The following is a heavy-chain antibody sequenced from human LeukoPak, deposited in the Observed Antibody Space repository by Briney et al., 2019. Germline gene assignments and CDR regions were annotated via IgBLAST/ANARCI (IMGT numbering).Heavy chain of an antibody. CDR2: IYYSGST. Sequence: SETLSLTCTVSGGSISSYYWSWIRQPPGKGLEWIGYIYYSGSTNYNPSLKSRVTISVDTSKNQFSLKLSSVTAADTAVYYCASYSGSYGTFDYWGQGTLVTVSS. V-gene: IGHV4-59*01. J-gene: IGHJ4*02. CDR3: ASYSGSYGTFDY. D-gene: IGHD1-26*01. CDR1: GGSISSYY.